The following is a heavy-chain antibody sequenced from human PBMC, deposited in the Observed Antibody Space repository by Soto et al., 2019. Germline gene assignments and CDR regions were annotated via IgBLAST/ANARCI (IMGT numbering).Heavy chain of an antibody. Sequence: ASVQVSCKASGYTFSSYGISWLRQAPGQGLEWMGWISAHNDDTNYAQNLQGRVTMTTDRSTSTAYMELRSLRSDDTAVYYCAREPHGSGSFYRVWGQGSLVTVSS. CDR2: ISAHNDDT. D-gene: IGHD3-10*01. J-gene: IGHJ4*02. CDR1: GYTFSSYG. V-gene: IGHV1-18*04. CDR3: AREPHGSGSFYRV.